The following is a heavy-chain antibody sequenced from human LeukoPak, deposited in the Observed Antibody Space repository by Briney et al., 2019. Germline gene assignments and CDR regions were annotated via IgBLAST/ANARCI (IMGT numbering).Heavy chain of an antibody. CDR2: IYYGGST. D-gene: IGHD6-19*01. CDR1: GVTISGYD. V-gene: IGHV4-59*01. CDR3: AGSPRAVAETGAFES. Sequence: SETLCLTCAVSGVTISGYDRSWVRQAPGKGLEWIGYIYYGGSTNYNPSLTSRVTTSFDKSKNKSSLTLSSVPSADTAVFCCAGSPRAVAETGAFESWGHGIIVT. J-gene: IGHJ3*02.